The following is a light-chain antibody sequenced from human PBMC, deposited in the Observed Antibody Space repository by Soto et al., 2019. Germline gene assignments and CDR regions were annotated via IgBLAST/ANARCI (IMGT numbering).Light chain of an antibody. Sequence: DIQMTQFPSSLSASVGARVTITCRASQGIRNDLGWYQQKPGQAPKRLIYAASSLQSGVPSRFSGSGSGTEFTLAISSLQPEDAASCYCLQHSTFPLTFGQGTKVEIK. CDR3: LQHSTFPLT. V-gene: IGKV1-17*01. J-gene: IGKJ1*01. CDR2: AAS. CDR1: QGIRND.